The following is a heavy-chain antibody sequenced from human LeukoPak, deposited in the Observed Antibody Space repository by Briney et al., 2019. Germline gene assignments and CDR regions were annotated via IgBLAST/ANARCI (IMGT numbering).Heavy chain of an antibody. CDR2: INHSGST. Sequence: SETLSLTCAVYGGSFSGYYWSWIRQPPGKGLEWIGEINHSGSTNYNPSLKSRVTISVDTSKNQFSLKLSSVTAADTAVYYCARGLGSSSWYRYYYGMDVWGQGTTVTVSS. CDR3: ARGLGSSSWYRYYYGMDV. D-gene: IGHD6-13*01. J-gene: IGHJ6*02. CDR1: GGSFSGYY. V-gene: IGHV4-34*01.